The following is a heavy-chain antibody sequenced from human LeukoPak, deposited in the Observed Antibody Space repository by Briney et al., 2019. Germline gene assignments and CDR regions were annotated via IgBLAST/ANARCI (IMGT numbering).Heavy chain of an antibody. Sequence: GGSLRLSCKGSGYSFTSYWIGWVRQMPGKGLDWMGIIYPGDSGTRYSPSFQGQVTISAAKSISTAYLQWSSLKASDTAMYYCARTVEMATIVGYFDYWGQGTLVTVSS. D-gene: IGHD5-24*01. CDR1: GYSFTSYW. CDR2: IYPGDSGT. V-gene: IGHV5-51*01. CDR3: ARTVEMATIVGYFDY. J-gene: IGHJ4*02.